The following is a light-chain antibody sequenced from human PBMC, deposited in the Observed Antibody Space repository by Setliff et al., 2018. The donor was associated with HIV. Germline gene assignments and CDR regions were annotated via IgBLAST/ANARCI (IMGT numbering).Light chain of an antibody. CDR3: SSYTTSGTYV. V-gene: IGLV2-14*03. CDR2: DVS. Sequence: QSVLVQPASVSGSPGQSITISCTGTSSDVGHYNYVSWYQQHPGKAPKFMIYDVSNRPSGISNRFSGSKSGNTASLTISGLQAEDEADYYCSSYTTSGTYVFGTGTKVTVL. CDR1: SSDVGHYNY. J-gene: IGLJ1*01.